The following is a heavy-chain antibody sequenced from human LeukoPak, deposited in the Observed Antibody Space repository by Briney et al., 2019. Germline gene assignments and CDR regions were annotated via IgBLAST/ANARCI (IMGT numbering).Heavy chain of an antibody. Sequence: GASVKVSCKASGSTFSSYTISWVRQAPGQGLEWMGRIIPILGIANYAQKFQGRVTITADKSTSTAYMELSSLRSEYTAVYYCARDHEMGGMDVWGQGTTVTVSS. J-gene: IGHJ6*02. D-gene: IGHD5-24*01. CDR1: GSTFSSYT. V-gene: IGHV1-69*04. CDR2: IIPILGIA. CDR3: ARDHEMGGMDV.